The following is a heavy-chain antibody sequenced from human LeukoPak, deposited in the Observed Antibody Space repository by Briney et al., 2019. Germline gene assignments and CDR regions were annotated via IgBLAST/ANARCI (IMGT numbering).Heavy chain of an antibody. Sequence: GGSLRLSCAASGFTFSSYWMHWVRQAPGRGLVWVSRINTDGSSTSYADSVKGRFTISRDNAKNTLYLQMNSLRAEDTAVYYCARGVLNYYDSSGLFDYWGQGTLVTVSS. CDR3: ARGVLNYYDSSGLFDY. CDR1: GFTFSSYW. J-gene: IGHJ4*02. CDR2: INTDGSST. D-gene: IGHD3-22*01. V-gene: IGHV3-74*01.